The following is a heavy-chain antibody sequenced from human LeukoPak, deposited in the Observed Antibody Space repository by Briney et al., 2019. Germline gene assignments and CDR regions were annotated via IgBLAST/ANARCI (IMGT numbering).Heavy chain of an antibody. V-gene: IGHV4-59*01. CDR3: SRRSRAAAGGAFDI. CDR1: GGSISSYF. CDR2: VYYSGST. D-gene: IGHD6-13*01. Sequence: SETLSLTCTVSGGSISSYFWSWIRQPPGKGLEWIGNVYYSGSTNYNPSLKSRVTISVDTSKNQFSLKLSSVTAADTAVYYCSRRSRAAAGGAFDIWGQGTRVTVSS. J-gene: IGHJ3*02.